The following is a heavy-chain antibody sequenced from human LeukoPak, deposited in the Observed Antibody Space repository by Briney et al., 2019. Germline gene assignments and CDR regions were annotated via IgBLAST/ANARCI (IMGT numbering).Heavy chain of an antibody. Sequence: SETLSLTCTVSGASISSISYYGAWIRQPPGKGQEWTAIIYFTGSTYYNSSYKNRVTISVDTSKIQFSLNLSSVTAADTVVYYCARGIIGTFDFWGQGILVSVSS. CDR2: IYFTGST. J-gene: IGHJ4*02. CDR1: GASISSISYY. V-gene: IGHV4-39*02. D-gene: IGHD1-7*01. CDR3: ARGIIGTFDF.